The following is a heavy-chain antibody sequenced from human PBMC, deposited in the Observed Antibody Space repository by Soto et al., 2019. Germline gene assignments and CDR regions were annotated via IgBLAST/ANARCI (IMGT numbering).Heavy chain of an antibody. J-gene: IGHJ6*02. Sequence: SETLSLTCTVSGGSISSYYWSWIRQPPGKGLEWIGYIYYSGSTNYNPSLKSRVTISVDTSKNQFSLKLSSVTAADTAVYYCARLRKYYYYYYGMDVWGQGTTVTVS. CDR1: GGSISSYY. CDR2: IYYSGST. V-gene: IGHV4-59*01. CDR3: ARLRKYYYYYYGMDV.